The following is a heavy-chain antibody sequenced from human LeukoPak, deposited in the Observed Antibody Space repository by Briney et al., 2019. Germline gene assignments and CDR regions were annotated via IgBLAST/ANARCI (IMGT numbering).Heavy chain of an antibody. V-gene: IGHV3-21*01. CDR3: ATETIGRHYDY. CDR2: IGPTGTDR. J-gene: IGHJ4*02. Sequence: GGSLRLSCAASGFTFSSCGFNWVRQAPGKGLEWVSSIGPTGTDRYYADSVRGRFTISRDNAKNSMYLQMDSLRDEDTAVYYCATETIGRHYDYWGQGTLLTISS. D-gene: IGHD1-14*01. CDR1: GFTFSSCG.